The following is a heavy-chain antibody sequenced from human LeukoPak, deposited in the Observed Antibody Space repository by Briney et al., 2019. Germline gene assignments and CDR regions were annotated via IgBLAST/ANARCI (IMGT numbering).Heavy chain of an antibody. V-gene: IGHV3-23*01. CDR2: ISGSGGST. J-gene: IGHJ4*02. Sequence: GGSLRLSCAASGFTFSSYAMSWVRQAPGKGLEWVSAISGSGGSTYYADSVKGRFTISRDNAKNSLYLQMNSLRAEDTAVYYCARDLDYGDYQRFDYWGQGTLVTVSS. CDR3: ARDLDYGDYQRFDY. D-gene: IGHD4-17*01. CDR1: GFTFSSYA.